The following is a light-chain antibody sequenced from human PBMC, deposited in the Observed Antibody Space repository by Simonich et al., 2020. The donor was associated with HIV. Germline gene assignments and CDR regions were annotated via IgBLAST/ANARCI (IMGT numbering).Light chain of an antibody. J-gene: IGKJ1*01. CDR1: QGISSY. V-gene: IGKV1-9*01. Sequence: DIQLTQSPSFLSASVGDRVTITCRASQGISSYLAWYHQKPGKAPKLLIYAASTLQSVVPSRFSGSGSGTEFTLTISSLQPEDFATYYCQHLNSYPRTFGQGTKVEIK. CDR3: QHLNSYPRT. CDR2: AAS.